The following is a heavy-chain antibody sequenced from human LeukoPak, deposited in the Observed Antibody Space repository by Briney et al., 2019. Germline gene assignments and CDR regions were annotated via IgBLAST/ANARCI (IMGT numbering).Heavy chain of an antibody. J-gene: IGHJ6*03. CDR1: GFTFSSYE. D-gene: IGHD5-24*01. V-gene: IGHV3-48*03. Sequence: PGGSLRLSCAASGFTFSSYEMNWVRQAPGKGLEWVSYISSSGSTIYYAGSVKGRFTISRDNAKNSLYLQMNSLRAEDTAVYYCARIEHYYYYMDVWGKGTTVTVSS. CDR2: ISSSGSTI. CDR3: ARIEHYYYYMDV.